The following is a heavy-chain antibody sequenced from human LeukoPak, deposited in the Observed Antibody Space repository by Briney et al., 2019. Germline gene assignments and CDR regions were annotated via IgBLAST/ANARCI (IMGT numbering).Heavy chain of an antibody. J-gene: IGHJ4*02. CDR3: ARDRTRTGYSSGWYHDY. V-gene: IGHV1-2*02. CDR1: GYTFTGYY. D-gene: IGHD6-19*01. CDR2: INPNSGGT. Sequence: ASVKVSCKASGYTFTGYYMHWVRQAPGQGLEWIGWINPNSGGTNYQGRVTMTRDTSISTAYMELSRLRSDDTAVYYCARDRTRTGYSSGWYHDYWGQGTLVTVSS.